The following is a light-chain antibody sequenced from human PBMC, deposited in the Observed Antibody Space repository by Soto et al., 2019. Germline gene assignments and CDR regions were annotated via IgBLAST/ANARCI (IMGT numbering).Light chain of an antibody. Sequence: EIVMTQSPATLSVSPGKKATLSCRVSQSVSSNLAWYQQKPGQAPRLLIYGASTRATGIPARFSGSGSGTEFTLTISSLQSEDFAVYYCQQYNNWPPTFGQGTKLEIK. CDR1: QSVSSN. CDR2: GAS. V-gene: IGKV3-15*01. J-gene: IGKJ2*01. CDR3: QQYNNWPPT.